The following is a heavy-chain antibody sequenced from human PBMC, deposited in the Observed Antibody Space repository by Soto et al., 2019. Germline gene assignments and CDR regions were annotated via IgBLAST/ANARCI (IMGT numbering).Heavy chain of an antibody. CDR1: GGSFSGYY. V-gene: IGHV4-34*01. CDR3: ARATRHRHLGY. CDR2: INHSGST. J-gene: IGHJ4*02. Sequence: WETLSLTCAVYGGSFSGYYWSWIRQPPGKGLEWIGEINHSGSTNYNPSLRSRVTISVDTSKNQFSLKLSSVTAADTAVYYCARATRHRHLGYWGQGTLVTAPQ.